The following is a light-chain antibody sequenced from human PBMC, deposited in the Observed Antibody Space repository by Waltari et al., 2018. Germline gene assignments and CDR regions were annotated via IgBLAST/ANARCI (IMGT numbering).Light chain of an antibody. J-gene: IGLJ3*02. CDR3: QTGGHGTWV. CDR1: SGHSSNV. V-gene: IGLV4-69*01. Sequence: QLVLTQSPSASASLGASVKLTCTLSSGHSSNVIAWLQQQPEKGPRYLMKVNSDGSHSKGDVIPDRFSGSSSGAARYLTISSLQSEDEADYYCQTGGHGTWVFGGGTKLTVL. CDR2: VNSDGSH.